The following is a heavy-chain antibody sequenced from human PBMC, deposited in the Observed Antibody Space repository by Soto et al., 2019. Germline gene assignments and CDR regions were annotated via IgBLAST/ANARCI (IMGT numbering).Heavy chain of an antibody. Sequence: SETLSLTCTVAGGSISSGDYHWTWIRQFPGKGLEWIGAIYYSASTYYNPSLLSRLTISVDTSKNKFSLKLTSVTAADTAVYQCARDSSTPHGGMDLWGRGNRVIVCS. V-gene: IGHV4-30-4*01. J-gene: IGHJ6*01. CDR3: ARDSSTPHGGMDL. D-gene: IGHD3-3*02. CDR1: GGSISSGDYH. CDR2: IYYSAST.